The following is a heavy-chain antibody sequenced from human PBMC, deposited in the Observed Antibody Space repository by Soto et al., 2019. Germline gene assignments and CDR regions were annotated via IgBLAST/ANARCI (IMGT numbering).Heavy chain of an antibody. CDR2: MNPNSGNT. J-gene: IGHJ6*03. V-gene: IGHV1-8*01. D-gene: IGHD3-16*01. Sequence: ASVKVSCKASGYTFTSYDINWVRQATGQGLEWMGWMNPNSGNTGYAQKFQGRVTMTRNTSISTAYMELSSLRSEDTAVYYCARGVAGGVNPHYLYYYYYMDVWGKGTTVTVSS. CDR3: ARGVAGGVNPHYLYYYYYMDV. CDR1: GYTFTSYD.